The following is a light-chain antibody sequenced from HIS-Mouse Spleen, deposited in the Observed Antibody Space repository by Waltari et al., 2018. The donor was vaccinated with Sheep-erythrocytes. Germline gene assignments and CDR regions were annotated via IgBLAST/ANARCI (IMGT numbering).Light chain of an antibody. CDR2: AAS. CDR1: QSISSY. Sequence: DIQLTQSPSSLSASVGDRVTITCRDSQSISSYLNWYQQKPGKAPKLLIYAASSLQSGVPSRFSGSGSGTEFTLTISSLQPEDFATYYCQQSYSTPPLTFGGGTKVEIK. J-gene: IGKJ4*01. CDR3: QQSYSTPPLT. V-gene: IGKV1-39*01.